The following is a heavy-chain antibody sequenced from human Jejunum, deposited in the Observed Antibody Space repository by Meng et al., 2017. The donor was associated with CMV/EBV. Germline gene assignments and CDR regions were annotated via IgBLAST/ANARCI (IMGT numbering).Heavy chain of an antibody. CDR1: GYIFTSSG. D-gene: IGHD1-26*01. V-gene: IGHV1-3*04. CDR3: ARTWELDA. J-gene: IGHJ5*02. Sequence: SCPTPGYIFTSSGLHWVRQAPGRSLEWMGWIVTATGSPQYSQQFQGRVTFTRDTSASIAYMEMTGLRTDNTAMYYCARTWELDAWGQGTLVTVSS. CDR2: IVTATGSP.